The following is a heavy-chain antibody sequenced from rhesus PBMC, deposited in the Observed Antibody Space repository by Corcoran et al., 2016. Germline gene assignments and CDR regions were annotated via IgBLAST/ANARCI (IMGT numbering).Heavy chain of an antibody. CDR1: GFTFSSYG. J-gene: IGHJ4*01. D-gene: IGHD4-29*01. CDR2: ISSASSYI. CDR3: TSGGYGSSHDY. V-gene: IGHV3S16*01. Sequence: EVQLVESGGGLVQPGGSLRLSCAASGFTFSSYGMSWVRQAPGKGLEWVSSISSASSYIYYTASGKGRFTISRDNAKKSLSLQMSSLRAEDTAVYYCTSGGYGSSHDYWGQGVLVTVSS.